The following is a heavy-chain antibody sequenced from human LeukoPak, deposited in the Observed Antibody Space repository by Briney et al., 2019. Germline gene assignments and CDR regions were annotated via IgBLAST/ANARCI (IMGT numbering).Heavy chain of an antibody. Sequence: SETLSLTCTVSGDSISSYYWSWIRQPPGKGLEWIGNLHYSGSTNYNPSLKSRVTISVDTSKNQLFLKLSSVTAADTAVYYCARGRWFDSWGQGTLVTVSS. CDR1: GDSISSYY. CDR2: LHYSGST. J-gene: IGHJ5*01. CDR3: ARGRWFDS. V-gene: IGHV4-59*01.